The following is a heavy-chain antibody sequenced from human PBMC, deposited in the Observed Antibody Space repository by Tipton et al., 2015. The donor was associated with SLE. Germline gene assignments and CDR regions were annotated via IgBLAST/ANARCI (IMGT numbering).Heavy chain of an antibody. CDR3: ARDPNGGYGSFDY. CDR1: GGSISSYY. V-gene: IGHV4-59*12. CDR2: IYYSGST. D-gene: IGHD7-27*01. Sequence: TLSLTCTVSGGSISSYYWSWIRQPPGKGLEWIGYIYYSGSTNYNPSLKSRVTISVDTSKNQFSQKLSSVTAADTAVYYCARDPNGGYGSFDYWGLGALVTVSS. J-gene: IGHJ4*02.